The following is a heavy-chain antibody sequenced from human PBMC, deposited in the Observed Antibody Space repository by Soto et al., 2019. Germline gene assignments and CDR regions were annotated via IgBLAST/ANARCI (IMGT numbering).Heavy chain of an antibody. D-gene: IGHD5-12*01. V-gene: IGHV1-69*13. CDR3: ARGSGSRDGYNFKRGNDYYGMDV. Sequence: SVKVSCKASGGTFSSYAISWVRQAPGQGLEWMGGIIPIFGTANYAQKFQGRVTITADESTSTAYMELSSLRSEDTAVYYCARGSGSRDGYNFKRGNDYYGMDVWGQGTTVTVSS. J-gene: IGHJ6*02. CDR2: IIPIFGTA. CDR1: GGTFSSYA.